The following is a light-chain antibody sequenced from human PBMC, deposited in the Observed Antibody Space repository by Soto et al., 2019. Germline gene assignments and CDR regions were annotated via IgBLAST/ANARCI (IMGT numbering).Light chain of an antibody. V-gene: IGKV3-20*01. CDR1: QSVSSSC. CDR3: QQGGNSLST. CDR2: GAS. Sequence: EIVLTQSPGTLSLSPGERATLSCRASQSVSSSCLVWYQQRPGQAPRLLIYGASRRASGIPDRFSGSGSGTDFTLTISRLEPEDFAVYHCQQGGNSLSTFGQGNKLEI. J-gene: IGKJ2*01.